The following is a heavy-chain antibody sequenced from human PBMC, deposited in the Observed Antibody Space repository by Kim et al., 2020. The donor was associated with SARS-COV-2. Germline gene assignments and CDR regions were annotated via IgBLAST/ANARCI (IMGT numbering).Heavy chain of an antibody. CDR1: GFTFSNYA. D-gene: IGHD3-10*01. V-gene: IGHV3-23*01. CDR3: AKGDDFHGSGRGIYYFDY. Sequence: GGSLRLSCTVSGFTFSNYAMSWVRQAPGKGLEWVSTVVGGDSDTYYASSVKGRFTISRDNSKNTLHLQMNNLRVEDTALYYCAKGDDFHGSGRGIYYFDYWGQGTLVTVSS. J-gene: IGHJ4*02. CDR2: VVGGDSDT.